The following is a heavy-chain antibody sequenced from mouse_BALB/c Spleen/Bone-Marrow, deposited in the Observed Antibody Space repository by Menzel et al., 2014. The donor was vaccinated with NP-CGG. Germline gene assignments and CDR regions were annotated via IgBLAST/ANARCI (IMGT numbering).Heavy chain of an antibody. D-gene: IGHD2-1*01. CDR1: GFTFNNYG. Sequence: EVMLVESGGGLVQPGGSLKVSCAASGFTFNNYGMSWVRQTPDKRLELVATINRNGGSSYYPDSVKGRFTISRDNAKNTLYLQMSSLKSEDTAIYYCSRGNYGNYVDYFDYWGQGTTLIVSS. CDR3: SRGNYGNYVDYFDY. V-gene: IGHV5-6-3*01. J-gene: IGHJ2*01. CDR2: INRNGGSS.